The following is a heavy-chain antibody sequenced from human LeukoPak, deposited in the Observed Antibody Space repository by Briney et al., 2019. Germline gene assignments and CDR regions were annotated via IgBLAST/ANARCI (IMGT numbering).Heavy chain of an antibody. V-gene: IGHV4-59*01. CDR3: ARVHGVWGSSRYNLFDP. Sequence: SETLSLTCVVSGDSISRYYWTWIRQPPGKGLEWVGCIYYNGRTNYNPSLKSRVTISLDTSKNQFSLNLASVTPVDTAVYYCARVHGVWGSSRYNLFDPWGQGTLVTVSS. J-gene: IGHJ5*02. CDR2: IYYNGRT. D-gene: IGHD3-16*02. CDR1: GDSISRYY.